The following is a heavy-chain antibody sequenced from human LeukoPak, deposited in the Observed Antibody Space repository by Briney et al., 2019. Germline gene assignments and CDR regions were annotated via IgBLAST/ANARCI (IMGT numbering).Heavy chain of an antibody. CDR3: ARDSMVVVTIHDAFEI. CDR2: ISAHNGKT. J-gene: IGHJ3*02. D-gene: IGHD3-22*01. Sequence: ASVKVSCKASGYSFTNYGVSWVRQAPGQGLEWLGWISAHNGKTDFSPRFHGGLILTTDTSTSTSYMELSSLRPDDTAVYFCARDSMVVVTIHDAFEIWGQGTRVTVSS. V-gene: IGHV1-18*04. CDR1: GYSFTNYG.